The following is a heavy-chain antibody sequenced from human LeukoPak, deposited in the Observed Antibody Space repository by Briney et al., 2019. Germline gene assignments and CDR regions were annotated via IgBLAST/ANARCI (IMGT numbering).Heavy chain of an antibody. CDR1: GGSISSSNW. D-gene: IGHD3-22*01. J-gene: IGHJ4*02. Sequence: SETLSLTCAVSGGSISSSNWWSWVRQPPGKGLEWIGKIYHSGFTNYNPSLKSRVTISVDKSKNQFSLKLSSVTAEDTAVYYCARRAGDYSHPYDYWGQGTLVTVSS. CDR3: ARRAGDYSHPYDY. V-gene: IGHV4-4*02. CDR2: IYHSGFT.